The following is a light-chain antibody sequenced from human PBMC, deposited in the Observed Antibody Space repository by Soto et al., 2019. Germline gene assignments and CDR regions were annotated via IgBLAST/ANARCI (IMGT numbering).Light chain of an antibody. Sequence: DIVMTQSPGTLSVSPGDRATLSCRATQSVSTKLAWYQQKPGQAPRLVIYSPSTRATGIPARFSGSGSGTEFTLTISSLQSEDSAVYYCQQYYVWPLTFGPGTKVDIK. V-gene: IGKV3-15*01. J-gene: IGKJ3*01. CDR1: QSVSTK. CDR2: SPS. CDR3: QQYYVWPLT.